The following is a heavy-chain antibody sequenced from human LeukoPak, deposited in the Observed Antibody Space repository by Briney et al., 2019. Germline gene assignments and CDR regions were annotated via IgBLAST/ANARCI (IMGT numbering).Heavy chain of an antibody. Sequence: PSETLSLTCAVYGGSFSGYYWSWIRQPPGKGLEWIGYIYYSGSTNYSPSLKSRVTMSVDTSKNQFSLKLSSLTAADTAVYYCARDSNWGFDYWGQGTLVTVSS. J-gene: IGHJ4*02. CDR1: GGSFSGYY. V-gene: IGHV4-59*01. D-gene: IGHD7-27*01. CDR3: ARDSNWGFDY. CDR2: IYYSGST.